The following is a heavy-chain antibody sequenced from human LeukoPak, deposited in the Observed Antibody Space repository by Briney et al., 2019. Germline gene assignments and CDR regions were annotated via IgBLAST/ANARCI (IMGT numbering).Heavy chain of an antibody. D-gene: IGHD3-10*01. J-gene: IGHJ3*02. CDR2: ISYDGSNK. CDR3: ARPMRPYGSGSHDAFDI. Sequence: PGGSLRLSCAASGFTFSNYGMHWVRQAPGKGLEWVAVISYDGSNKYYADSVKGRFTISRDNSKNTLYLQMNSLRAEDTAVYYCARPMRPYGSGSHDAFDIWGQGTMVTVSS. CDR1: GFTFSNYG. V-gene: IGHV3-30*03.